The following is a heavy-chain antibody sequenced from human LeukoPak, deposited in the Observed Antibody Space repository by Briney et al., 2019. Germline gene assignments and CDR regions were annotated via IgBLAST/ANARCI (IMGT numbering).Heavy chain of an antibody. D-gene: IGHD1-14*01. J-gene: IGHJ4*02. Sequence: QTGRSLRLSCAGSGFTFGGYDMHWFRQTPGKGLEWVAVIAYDGSRAFYADSVKGRFTISRDNSKNTMSVQMDDLRAEDTAVYYCTRYNNDHFDYWGQGTLVTVSS. CDR3: TRYNNDHFDY. V-gene: IGHV3-33*01. CDR2: IAYDGSRA. CDR1: GFTFGGYD.